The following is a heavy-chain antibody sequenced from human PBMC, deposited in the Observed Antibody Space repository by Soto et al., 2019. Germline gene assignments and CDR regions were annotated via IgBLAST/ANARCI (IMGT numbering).Heavy chain of an antibody. CDR1: GFTFINYA. V-gene: IGHV3-23*01. Sequence: GGSLRLSCAASGFTFINYAINWVRQSPGKGLEWVSVISGSAGSTYYADSVKGRFTITRDNSKNTLYLQMNSLRADDTAVYYCAKAGGAAGTVDYFDYWGQGTLVTVSS. CDR2: ISGSAGST. J-gene: IGHJ4*02. CDR3: AKAGGAAGTVDYFDY. D-gene: IGHD6-13*01.